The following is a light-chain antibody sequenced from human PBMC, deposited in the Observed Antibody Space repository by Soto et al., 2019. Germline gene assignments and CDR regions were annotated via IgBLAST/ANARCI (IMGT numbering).Light chain of an antibody. Sequence: DIQMTQSPSTLPASVGDIVTIIFRASQSISNWLACYQQKPGTAPKLLIYHASTLESGVPSRFSGSASGTEFTHTISSLQPEHFATYYCQQLNSYPFFGQGTRLEIK. J-gene: IGKJ5*01. CDR2: HAS. CDR1: QSISNW. V-gene: IGKV1-5*02. CDR3: QQLNSYPF.